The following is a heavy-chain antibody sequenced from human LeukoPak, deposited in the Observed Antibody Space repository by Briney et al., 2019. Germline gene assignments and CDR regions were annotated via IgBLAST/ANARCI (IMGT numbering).Heavy chain of an antibody. Sequence: ASVKVSCKASGYTFTNYDFNWLRQATGQGPEWMGWMNPNSGATGYAQKFQGRVTMTRSASINTAYMELTNLRSEDTAVYYCARAPHSWGFDYWGQGTLVTVSS. CDR3: ARAPHSWGFDY. CDR2: MNPNSGAT. D-gene: IGHD7-27*01. CDR1: GYTFTNYD. J-gene: IGHJ4*02. V-gene: IGHV1-8*01.